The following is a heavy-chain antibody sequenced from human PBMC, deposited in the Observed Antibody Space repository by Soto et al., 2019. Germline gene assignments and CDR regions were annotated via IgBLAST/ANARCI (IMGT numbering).Heavy chain of an antibody. CDR1: GGSISSYY. V-gene: IGHV4-59*01. CDR3: ARGRPREFDY. Sequence: QVQLQESGPGLVKPSETLSLTCTVSGGSISSYYWSWIRQPPGKGLEWIGYIYYSGSTNYNPTLKSRVTTSVDTSKNQFSLKLSSVTAADTAVYYCARGRPREFDYWGQGTLVTVSS. J-gene: IGHJ4*02. CDR2: IYYSGST. D-gene: IGHD1-26*01.